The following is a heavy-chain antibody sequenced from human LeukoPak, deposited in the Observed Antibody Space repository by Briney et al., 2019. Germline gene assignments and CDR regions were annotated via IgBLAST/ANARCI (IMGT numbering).Heavy chain of an antibody. Sequence: ASVNVSCKASGYTFTDYYLRWVRQAPAQGLEWEGWINPTSGGTNYAQKFQDRVTMTRDTSNNTSYMELSRLRSDDTAVYYCAREFRTTTWSYDAFDLWGQGTMVTVSS. V-gene: IGHV1-2*02. D-gene: IGHD1/OR15-1a*01. CDR2: INPTSGGT. CDR1: GYTFTDYY. CDR3: AREFRTTTWSYDAFDL. J-gene: IGHJ3*01.